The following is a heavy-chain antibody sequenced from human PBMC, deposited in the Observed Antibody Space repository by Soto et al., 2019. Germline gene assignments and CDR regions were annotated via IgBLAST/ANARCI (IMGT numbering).Heavy chain of an antibody. Sequence: GASVKVSCKASGYTFTSYCMHWVLQAPGQGLEWMGIINPSGGSTSYAQKFQGRVTMTRDTSTSTVYMELSSLRSEDTAVYYCARDGPYIVVVPAALSHWGQGTLVTVSS. CDR1: GYTFTSYC. CDR2: INPSGGST. D-gene: IGHD2-2*01. CDR3: ARDGPYIVVVPAALSH. J-gene: IGHJ4*02. V-gene: IGHV1-46*01.